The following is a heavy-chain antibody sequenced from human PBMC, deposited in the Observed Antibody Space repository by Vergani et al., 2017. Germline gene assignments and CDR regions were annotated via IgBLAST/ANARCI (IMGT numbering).Heavy chain of an antibody. Sequence: EVQLVESGGGLVKRGGSLRLSCAASGFSFNSYWMHWVRQVPGKGLLWVSRIKSDGSITAYADSVKGRFTISRDNAQNTLYLQMNSLRVEDTGVYYCARARCIETCYMSNWLDSWGQGTLVTVPS. V-gene: IGHV3-74*03. J-gene: IGHJ5*01. D-gene: IGHD3-9*01. CDR1: GFSFNSYW. CDR3: ARARCIETCYMSNWLDS. CDR2: IKSDGSIT.